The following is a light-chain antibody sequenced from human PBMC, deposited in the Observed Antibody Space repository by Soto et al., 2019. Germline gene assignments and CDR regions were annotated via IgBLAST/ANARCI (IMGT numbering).Light chain of an antibody. Sequence: QSVLTQPASVSGSPGQSITISCTGTSSDVGGYNYVSWYQQYPGKAPKLMIYEVSNRPSGVSNRFSGSKSGNTASLTISGLQAEDEADYYCSSYTSSSTFWVFGGGTKVTVL. CDR2: EVS. CDR1: SSDVGGYNY. CDR3: SSYTSSSTFWV. V-gene: IGLV2-14*01. J-gene: IGLJ3*02.